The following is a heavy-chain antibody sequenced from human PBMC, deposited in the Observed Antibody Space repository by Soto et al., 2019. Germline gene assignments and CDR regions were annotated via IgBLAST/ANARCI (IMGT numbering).Heavy chain of an antibody. Sequence: PSETLSLTCTVSGGSISSGDYYWSWIRQSPGKGLERIAYIYYSGIIYYNPSLKSRVTMSRDTSKNQFFLNLDSVTAADTAMYYCAREVGEVDYSSSSDAFDIWGQGTMVTVSS. J-gene: IGHJ3*02. V-gene: IGHV4-30-4*01. CDR2: IYYSGII. CDR3: AREVGEVDYSSSSDAFDI. CDR1: GGSISSGDYY. D-gene: IGHD6-6*01.